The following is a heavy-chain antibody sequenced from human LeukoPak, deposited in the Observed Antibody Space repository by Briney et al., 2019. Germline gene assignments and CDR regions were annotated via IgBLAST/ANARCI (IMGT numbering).Heavy chain of an antibody. CDR2: ISYDENNK. Sequence: GGSLRLSCAASGFTFSSYGMHWVRQAPGKGLEWVAVISYDENNKYYADSVKGRFTISRDNSKNTLHLQMNNLRPEDTAVYYCAREAASLDYWGQGTLVTVYS. CDR3: AREAASLDY. CDR1: GFTFSSYG. J-gene: IGHJ4*02. V-gene: IGHV3-30*19. D-gene: IGHD6-13*01.